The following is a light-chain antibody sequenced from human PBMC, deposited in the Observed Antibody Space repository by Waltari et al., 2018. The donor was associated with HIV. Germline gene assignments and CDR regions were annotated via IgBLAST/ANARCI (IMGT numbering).Light chain of an antibody. CDR2: DAS. CDR1: QSIAAY. V-gene: IGKV3-11*01. CDR3: QQRTNWL. J-gene: IGKJ4*01. Sequence: EIVLPPSPATLSLSPGERATLSCRASQSIAAYLAWYQQKPGQAPRLLISDASNRATGVPARFSGSGSGTDFTLTISSLEPEDFAVYYCQQRTNWLFGGGTKVEIK.